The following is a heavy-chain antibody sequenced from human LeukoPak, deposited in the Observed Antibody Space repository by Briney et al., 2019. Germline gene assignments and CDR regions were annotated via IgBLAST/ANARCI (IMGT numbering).Heavy chain of an antibody. Sequence: PSETLSLTCTVSGGSISSYYWSWIRQPPGKGLGWIGYIYYSGSTNYNPSLKSRVTISVDTSKNQFSLKLSSVTAADTAVYYCARQYYYDSSGYYYVGYFDYWGQGTLVTVSS. CDR1: GGSISSYY. CDR3: ARQYYYDSSGYYYVGYFDY. CDR2: IYYSGST. V-gene: IGHV4-59*08. J-gene: IGHJ4*02. D-gene: IGHD3-22*01.